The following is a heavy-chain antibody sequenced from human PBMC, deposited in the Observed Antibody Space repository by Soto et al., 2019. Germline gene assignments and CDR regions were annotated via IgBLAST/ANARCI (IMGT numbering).Heavy chain of an antibody. V-gene: IGHV3-23*01. CDR3: AKGSGDGVVPAAIGGYYYYYYGMDV. CDR2: ISGSGGST. CDR1: GFTFSSYA. Sequence: PGGSLRLSCAASGFTFSSYAMGWVRQAPGKGLEWVSAISGSGGSTYYADSVKGRFTISRDNSKNTLYLQMNSLRAEDTAVYYCAKGSGDGVVPAAIGGYYYYYYGMDVWGQGTTVTVSS. J-gene: IGHJ6*02. D-gene: IGHD2-2*02.